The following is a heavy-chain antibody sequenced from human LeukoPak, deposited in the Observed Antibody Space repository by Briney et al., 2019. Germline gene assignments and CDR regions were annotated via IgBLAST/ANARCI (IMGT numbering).Heavy chain of an antibody. Sequence: GGSRRLSCAASGFTFSNYGMHWVRQAPGKGLEWVAVIWYDGSNKYYADSVKGRFTISRDNSKNTLYLQMNSLRAEDTAVYYCAKSAVPGRYYFDYWGQGTPVTVSS. CDR2: IWYDGSNK. CDR1: GFTFSNYG. D-gene: IGHD2-2*01. J-gene: IGHJ4*02. CDR3: AKSAVPGRYYFDY. V-gene: IGHV3-33*06.